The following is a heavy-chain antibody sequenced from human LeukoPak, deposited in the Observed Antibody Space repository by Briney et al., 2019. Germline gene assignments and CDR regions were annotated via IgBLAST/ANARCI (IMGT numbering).Heavy chain of an antibody. V-gene: IGHV1-2*02. CDR3: ARGPLSGMDV. CDR2: INPSGGGT. CDR1: GYTFTSYY. J-gene: IGHJ6*02. Sequence: ASVKVSCKASGYTFTSYYMHWVRQAPGQGLEWMGIINPSGGGTNYAQKFQGRVTMTRDTSISTAYMELSRLRSDGTAVYYCARGPLSGMDVWGQGTTVTVSS.